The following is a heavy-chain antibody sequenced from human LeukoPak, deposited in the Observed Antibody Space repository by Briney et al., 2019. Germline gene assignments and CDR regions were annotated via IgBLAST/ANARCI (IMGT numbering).Heavy chain of an antibody. Sequence: GGSLRLSCAASGFTFSSYGMHWVRQAPGKGLEWVAFIRYDGSNKYYADSVKGRFTISRDNSKNTLYLQMNSLRAEDTAVYYCARTRVGNSSPFDYWGQGTLVTVSS. CDR3: ARTRVGNSSPFDY. V-gene: IGHV3-30*02. J-gene: IGHJ4*02. CDR2: IRYDGSNK. D-gene: IGHD6-6*01. CDR1: GFTFSSYG.